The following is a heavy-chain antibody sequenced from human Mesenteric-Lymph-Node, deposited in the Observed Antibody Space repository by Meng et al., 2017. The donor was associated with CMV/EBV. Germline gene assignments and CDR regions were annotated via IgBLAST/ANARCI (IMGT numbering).Heavy chain of an antibody. CDR2: IRYDGSNK. CDR3: AKDVYSSGIDY. D-gene: IGHD6-19*01. J-gene: IGHJ4*02. Sequence: GESLKISCAASGFTFSSYSMNWVRQAPGKGLEWVAFIRYDGSNKYYADSVKGRFTISRDNSKNTLYLQMNSLRAEDTAVYYCAKDVYSSGIDYWGQGTLVTVSS. CDR1: GFTFSSYS. V-gene: IGHV3-30*02.